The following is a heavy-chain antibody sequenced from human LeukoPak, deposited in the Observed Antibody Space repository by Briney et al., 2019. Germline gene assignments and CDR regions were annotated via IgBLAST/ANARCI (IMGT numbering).Heavy chain of an antibody. CDR3: ARSVESSSWARRDFDY. Sequence: SETLSLTCAVYGGSFSGYHWSWIRQPPGKGLEWIGEINHSGSTNYNSSLKSRVTMSVDTSKNQFSLKLSSVTAADTAVYYCARSVESSSWARRDFDYWGQGTLVTVSS. D-gene: IGHD6-13*01. V-gene: IGHV4-34*01. J-gene: IGHJ4*02. CDR2: INHSGST. CDR1: GGSFSGYH.